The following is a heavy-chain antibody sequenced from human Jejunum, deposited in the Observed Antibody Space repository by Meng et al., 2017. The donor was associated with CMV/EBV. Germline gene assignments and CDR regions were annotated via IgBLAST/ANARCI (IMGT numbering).Heavy chain of an antibody. CDR1: GGSVSKYY. D-gene: IGHD2-2*01. Sequence: HREESGPGLVRPSETLSLTCSVSGGSVSKYYWGWIRQTPGGGLEWLGYIYNSGDIYYNPFLEGRVTISTDTSKNQFSLKLRYVTAADTAVYYCVRHGDCSSGSCYYHWLDPWGQGSLVTVSS. V-gene: IGHV4-59*02. CDR2: IYNSGDI. J-gene: IGHJ5*01. CDR3: VRHGDCSSGSCYYHWLDP.